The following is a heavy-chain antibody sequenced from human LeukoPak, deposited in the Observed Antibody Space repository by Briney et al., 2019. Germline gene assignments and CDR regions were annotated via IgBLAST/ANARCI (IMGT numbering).Heavy chain of an antibody. CDR3: AKTRAAAGKPLGYFDY. J-gene: IGHJ4*02. V-gene: IGHV3-23*01. Sequence: GGSLRLSCAASGFTVSSNYMSWVRQAPGKGLEWVSAISGSGGSTYYADSVKGRFTISRDNSKNTLYLQMNSLRAEDTAVYYCAKTRAAAGKPLGYFDYWGQGTLVTVSS. CDR1: GFTVSSNY. D-gene: IGHD6-13*01. CDR2: ISGSGGST.